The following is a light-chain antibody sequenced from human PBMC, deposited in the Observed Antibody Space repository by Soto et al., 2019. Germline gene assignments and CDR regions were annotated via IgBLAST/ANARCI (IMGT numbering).Light chain of an antibody. CDR3: CSYAGSYPWV. V-gene: IGLV2-11*01. J-gene: IGLJ3*02. Sequence: QSALTQPRSVSGSPGQSVTISCTGTSSDVGGYNYVSWYQLHPGTAPKLMIYDVSKRPSGVPDRFSGSKSGNTASLTISGLQAADEADYYCCSYAGSYPWVFGGGTKLTVL. CDR2: DVS. CDR1: SSDVGGYNY.